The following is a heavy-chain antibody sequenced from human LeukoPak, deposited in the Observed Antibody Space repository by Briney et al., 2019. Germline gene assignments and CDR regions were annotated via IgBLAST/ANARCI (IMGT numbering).Heavy chain of an antibody. J-gene: IGHJ4*02. CDR1: GYTFNNYA. V-gene: IGHV1-18*01. CDR2: IYPYNGNT. CDR3: AREGDYFGSGSCSKD. D-gene: IGHD3-10*01. Sequence: ASVKVSCKASGYTFNNYAVSWVRQAPGQGLEWMGCIYPYNGNTNYAKNVQGRVTMTTDTSTNTAYMELMGLRSDDTAVYYCAREGDYFGSGSCSKDWGQGTLVTVSS.